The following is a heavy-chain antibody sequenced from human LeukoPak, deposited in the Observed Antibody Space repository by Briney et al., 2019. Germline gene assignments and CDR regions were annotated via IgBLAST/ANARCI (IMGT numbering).Heavy chain of an antibody. CDR1: GFTFSSYG. Sequence: PGGSLRLSCAASGFTFSSYGMHWVRQAPGKGLEWVAVISYDGSSKYYADSVKGRFTISRDNSKNTLYLQMNSLRAEDTAVYYCAKGIGMADYDSSGSQPFDYWGQGTLVTVSS. J-gene: IGHJ4*02. CDR2: ISYDGSSK. CDR3: AKGIGMADYDSSGSQPFDY. D-gene: IGHD3-22*01. V-gene: IGHV3-30*18.